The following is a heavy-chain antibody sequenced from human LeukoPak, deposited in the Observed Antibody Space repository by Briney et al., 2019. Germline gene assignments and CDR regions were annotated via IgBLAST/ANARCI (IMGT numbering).Heavy chain of an antibody. CDR2: ISGSGGST. V-gene: IGHV3-23*01. Sequence: GGSLRLSCAASGFTFSSYGMSWVRQAPGKGLEWVSAISGSGGSTYYADSVKGRFAISRDNSKNTLYLQMNSLRAEDTAVYYCATSGARYCTNGVCYYNYYYYYYMDVWGKGTTVTISS. CDR1: GFTFSSYG. CDR3: ATSGARYCTNGVCYYNYYYYYYMDV. D-gene: IGHD2-8*01. J-gene: IGHJ6*03.